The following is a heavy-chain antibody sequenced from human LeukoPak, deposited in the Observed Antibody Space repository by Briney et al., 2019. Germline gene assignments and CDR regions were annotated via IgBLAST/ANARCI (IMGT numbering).Heavy chain of an antibody. V-gene: IGHV1-2*02. CDR1: GYTFTGYY. CDR2: INPNSGGT. Sequence: ASVKVSCKASGYTFTGYYMHWVRQAPGQGLEWMGWINPNSGGTNYAQKFQGRATMTRDTSISTAYMELSRLRSDDTAVYYCARGYCSSTSCYDYFDYWGQGTLVTASS. J-gene: IGHJ4*02. D-gene: IGHD2-2*01. CDR3: ARGYCSSTSCYDYFDY.